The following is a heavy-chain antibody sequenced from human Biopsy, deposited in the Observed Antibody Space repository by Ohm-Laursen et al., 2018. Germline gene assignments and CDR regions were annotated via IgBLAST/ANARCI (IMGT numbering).Heavy chain of an antibody. CDR2: IFKDGNT. V-gene: IGHV4-38-2*01. D-gene: IGHD6-19*01. CDR3: ARVGSGWAPFDK. CDR1: GYSISSDYR. Sequence: GTLSLTCAVSGYSISSDYRWGWLRQAPGKTLEWLGSIFKDGNTHYNPSLRSRLIISMDTSKNQFSLMMTSASGADTAVYFCARVGSGWAPFDKWGPGTLVTVSS. J-gene: IGHJ4*02.